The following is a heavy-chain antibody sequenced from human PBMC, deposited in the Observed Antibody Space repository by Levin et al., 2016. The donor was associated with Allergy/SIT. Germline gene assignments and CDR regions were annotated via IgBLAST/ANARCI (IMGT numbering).Heavy chain of an antibody. CDR3: ARDRNY. CDR2: IYTSGST. V-gene: IGHV4-61*02. Sequence: SETLSLTCTVSGGSISSGSYYWSWIRQPAGKGLEWIGRIYTSGSTNYNPSLKSRVTISVDTSKNQFSLKLSSVTAADTAVYYCARDRNYWGQGTLVTVSS. CDR1: GGSISSGSYY. J-gene: IGHJ4*02.